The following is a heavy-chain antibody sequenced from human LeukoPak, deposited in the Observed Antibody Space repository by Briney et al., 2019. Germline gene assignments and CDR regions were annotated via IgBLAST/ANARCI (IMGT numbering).Heavy chain of an antibody. D-gene: IGHD3-22*01. CDR3: ATAGYYDSSGYYSFDI. J-gene: IGHJ3*02. CDR2: MNPNSGDT. CDR1: GYTFTSYD. Sequence: GASVKVSCKASGYTFTSYDINWVRQAPGQGLEWMGWMNPNSGDTGYPQKFQGRVTMTEDTSTDTAYMELSSLRSEDTAVYYCATAGYYDSSGYYSFDIWGQGTMVTVSS. V-gene: IGHV1-8*01.